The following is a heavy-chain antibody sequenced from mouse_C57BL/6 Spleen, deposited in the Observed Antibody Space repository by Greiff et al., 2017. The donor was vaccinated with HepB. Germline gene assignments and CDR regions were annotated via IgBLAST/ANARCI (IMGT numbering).Heavy chain of an antibody. J-gene: IGHJ2*01. CDR3: AREGDYGSYFDY. CDR1: GYAFSSYW. Sequence: QVQLQQSGAELVKPGASVKISCKASGYAFSSYWMNWVKQRPGKGLEWIGQIYPGDGDTNYNGKFKGKATLTADKSSSTAYMQLSSLTSEDSAVYFCAREGDYGSYFDYWGQGTTLTVSS. D-gene: IGHD2-2*01. CDR2: IYPGDGDT. V-gene: IGHV1-80*01.